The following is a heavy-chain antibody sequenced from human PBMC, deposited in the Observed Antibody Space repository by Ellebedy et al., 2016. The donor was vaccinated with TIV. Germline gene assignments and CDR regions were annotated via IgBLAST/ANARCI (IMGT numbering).Heavy chain of an antibody. CDR3: ARDSQTNWGGIDN. J-gene: IGHJ4*02. D-gene: IGHD7-27*01. V-gene: IGHV1-18*01. Sequence: ASVKVSXXASGYAFTDSGISWVRQAPGQGLEWMGWISTYNGNTNYAQRFQGRVTMTTDTSTSKAYMELRSLRYEDTAVYYCARDSQTNWGGIDNWGQGTLVTVAS. CDR2: ISTYNGNT. CDR1: GYAFTDSG.